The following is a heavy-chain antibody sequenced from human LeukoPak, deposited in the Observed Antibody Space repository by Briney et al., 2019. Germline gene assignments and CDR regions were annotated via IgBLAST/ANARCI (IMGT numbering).Heavy chain of an antibody. CDR2: ISSSGSTM. CDR3: ARVWDGYSGEDY. CDR1: GFTFSNYN. J-gene: IGHJ4*02. V-gene: IGHV3-48*01. Sequence: PGGSLRLSCAASGFTFSNYNMIWVRQAPGKGLECVSYISSSGSTMRYADSVRGRFTISRDNAKKSLYLQMNSLRAEDTGVYYCARVWDGYSGEDYWGQGTLVTVS. D-gene: IGHD5-18*01.